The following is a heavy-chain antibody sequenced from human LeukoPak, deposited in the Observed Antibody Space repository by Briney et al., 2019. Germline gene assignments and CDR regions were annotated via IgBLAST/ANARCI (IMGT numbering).Heavy chain of an antibody. Sequence: GGSLRLSCAASGFTFSNAWMSWVRQAPGKGLEWVGRIKSKTDGGTTDYAAPVKGRFTISRDDSKNTLYLQMNSLKTEDTAVYYCTPTMATIPYYFDYWGQGTLVTVSS. CDR3: TPTMATIPYYFDY. V-gene: IGHV3-15*01. D-gene: IGHD5-24*01. CDR2: IKSKTDGGTT. J-gene: IGHJ4*02. CDR1: GFTFSNAW.